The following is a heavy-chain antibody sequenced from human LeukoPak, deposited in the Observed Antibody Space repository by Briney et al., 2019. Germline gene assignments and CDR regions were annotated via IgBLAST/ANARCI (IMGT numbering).Heavy chain of an antibody. CDR3: AKQSYGDYFFDY. CDR1: GFTFSSYA. CDR2: ISGSGGST. Sequence: GGSLRLPCAASGFTFSSYAMSWVRQAPGKGLEWVSAISGSGGSTYYADSVKGRFTISRDNSKNTLYLQMNSLRAEDTAVYYCAKQSYGDYFFDYWGQGTLVTVSS. J-gene: IGHJ4*02. V-gene: IGHV3-23*01. D-gene: IGHD4-17*01.